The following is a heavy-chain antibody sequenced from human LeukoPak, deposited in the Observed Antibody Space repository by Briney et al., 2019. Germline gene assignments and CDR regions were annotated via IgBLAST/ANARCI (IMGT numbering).Heavy chain of an antibody. Sequence: SETLSLTCAVYGGSFSGYYWSWIRQPPGKGLEWIGEINHSGSTNYNPSLKSRVTISVDTSKNQFSLKLSSVTAADTAVYYCARWGLWSGYYSFDYWGQGTLVTVSS. J-gene: IGHJ4*02. CDR2: INHSGST. CDR3: ARWGLWSGYYSFDY. D-gene: IGHD3-3*01. V-gene: IGHV4-34*01. CDR1: GGSFSGYY.